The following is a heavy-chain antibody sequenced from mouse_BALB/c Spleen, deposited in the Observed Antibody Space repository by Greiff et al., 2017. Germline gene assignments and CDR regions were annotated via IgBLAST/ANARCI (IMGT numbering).Heavy chain of an antibody. CDR3: TRDGNSDAMDY. V-gene: IGHV5-6-4*01. J-gene: IGHJ4*01. CDR1: GFTFSSYT. D-gene: IGHD2-1*01. Sequence: DVMLVESGGGLVKPGGSLKLSCAASGFTFSSYTMSWVRQTPEKRLEWVATISSGGSYTYYPDSVKGRFTISRDNAKNTLYLQMSSLKSEDTAMYYCTRDGNSDAMDYWGQGTSVTVSS. CDR2: ISSGGSYT.